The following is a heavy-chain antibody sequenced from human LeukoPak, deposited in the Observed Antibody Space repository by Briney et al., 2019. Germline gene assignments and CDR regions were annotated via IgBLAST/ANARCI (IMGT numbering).Heavy chain of an antibody. V-gene: IGHV4-59*01. CDR3: ARGGAARLHFQN. CDR1: GGSISSYY. D-gene: IGHD6-6*01. Sequence: ASETLSLTCTVSGGSISSYYWSWIRQPPGKGLEWIGYIYYSGSTNYNPSLKSRVTISVDTSKNQFSLKLSSVTAADTAVYYCARGGAARLHFQNWGQGTLVTVSS. J-gene: IGHJ1*01. CDR2: IYYSGST.